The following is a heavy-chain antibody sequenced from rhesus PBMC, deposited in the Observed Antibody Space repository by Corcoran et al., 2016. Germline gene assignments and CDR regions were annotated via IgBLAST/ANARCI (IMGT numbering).Heavy chain of an antibody. D-gene: IGHD2-8*01. J-gene: IGHJ4*01. V-gene: IGHV4-160*01. CDR3: ARDGGYCSGGVCLYYFDY. CDR2: IYGSGGRT. CDR1: GGSISSNY. Sequence: QVQLQESGPGLVKPSETLSLTCAVSGGSISSNYWSWIRQAPGKGLEWIGRIYGSGGRTDHNPSLQSRVTSSTDTSKNQFSLKLRSVTAADTAVYYCARDGGYCSGGVCLYYFDYWGQGVLVTVSS.